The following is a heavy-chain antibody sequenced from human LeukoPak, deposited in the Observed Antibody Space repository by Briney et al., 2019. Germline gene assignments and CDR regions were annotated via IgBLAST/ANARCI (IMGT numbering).Heavy chain of an antibody. CDR2: IYYSGST. CDR1: GGSISSSSYY. D-gene: IGHD3-22*01. CDR3: ARAPRDSSGYYYI. J-gene: IGHJ4*02. Sequence: SETLSLTCTVSGGSISSSSYYWGWIRQPPGKGLEWIGSIYYSGSTYYNPSLKSRVTISVDTSKNQFSLKLSSVTAADTAVYYCARAPRDSSGYYYIWGQGTLVTVSS. V-gene: IGHV4-39*01.